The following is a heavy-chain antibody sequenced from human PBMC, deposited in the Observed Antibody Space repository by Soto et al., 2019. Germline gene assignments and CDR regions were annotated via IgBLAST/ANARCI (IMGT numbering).Heavy chain of an antibody. Sequence: QMEQSGAEVRKPGSSVKVSCKPSGGSLTSYPMAWVREAPGQGFEWMGGIIPIHGTTEYAQKFQGRVTITADESTNRATLELTGLTSEDTAVYYCARGWGLVSWGQGTLVTVSS. CDR1: GGSLTSYP. D-gene: IGHD3-16*01. CDR3: ARGWGLVS. CDR2: IIPIHGTT. V-gene: IGHV1-69*01. J-gene: IGHJ4*02.